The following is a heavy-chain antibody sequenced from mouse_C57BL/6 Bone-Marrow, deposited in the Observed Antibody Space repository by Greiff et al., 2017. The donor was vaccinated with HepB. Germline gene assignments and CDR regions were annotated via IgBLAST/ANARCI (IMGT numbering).Heavy chain of an antibody. CDR2: ISYDGSN. CDR3: ARRLLSYYYAMDY. Sequence: EVQLQESGPGLVKPSQSLSLTCSVTGYSITSGYYWNWIRQFPGNKLEWMGYISYDGSNNYNPSLKNRISITRDTSKNQFFLKLNSVTTEDTATYYCARRLLSYYYAMDYWGQGTSVTVSS. V-gene: IGHV3-6*01. J-gene: IGHJ4*01. D-gene: IGHD2-1*01. CDR1: GYSITSGYY.